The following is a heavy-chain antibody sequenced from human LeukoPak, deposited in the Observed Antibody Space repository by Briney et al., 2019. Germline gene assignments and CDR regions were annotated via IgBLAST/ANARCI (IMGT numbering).Heavy chain of an antibody. CDR2: IYHSGST. D-gene: IGHD3-22*01. J-gene: IGHJ4*02. Sequence: SETLSLTCTVSGYSISSGYYWGWIRQPPGKGLEWIGSIYHSGSTYYNPSLKSRVTISVDTSKNQFSLKLSSVTAADTAVYYCARVLQDYYDSSGYYPPDYWGQGTLVTVSS. V-gene: IGHV4-38-2*02. CDR3: ARVLQDYYDSSGYYPPDY. CDR1: GYSISSGYY.